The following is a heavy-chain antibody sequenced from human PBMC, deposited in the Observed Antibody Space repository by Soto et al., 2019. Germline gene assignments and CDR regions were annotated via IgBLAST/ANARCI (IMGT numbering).Heavy chain of an antibody. J-gene: IGHJ6*02. CDR3: ARGSSGENDFWGGFYRPPPPRMDV. CDR1: GFTFSSYA. D-gene: IGHD3-3*01. CDR2: ISYDGSNK. Sequence: SLRLSCAASGFTFSSYAMHWVRQAPGKGLEWVAVISYDGSNKYYADSVKGRFTISRDNSKNTLYLQMNSLRAEDTAVYYCARGSSGENDFWGGFYRPPPPRMDVWGQGTTVTVSS. V-gene: IGHV3-30-3*01.